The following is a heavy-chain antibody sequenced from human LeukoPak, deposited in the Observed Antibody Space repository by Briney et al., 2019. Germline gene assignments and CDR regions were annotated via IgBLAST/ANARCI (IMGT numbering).Heavy chain of an antibody. CDR1: GFTFSSYG. CDR2: IW. CDR3: ARSPGIAAAGTGPEDY. J-gene: IGHJ4*02. V-gene: IGHV3-33*01. D-gene: IGHD6-13*01. Sequence: GGSLRLSCAASGFTFSSYGMHWVRQASGKGLEWVAVIWSDSVKGRFTISRDNSKNTLYLQMNSLRAEDTAVYYCARSPGIAAAGTGPEDYWGQGTLVTVSS.